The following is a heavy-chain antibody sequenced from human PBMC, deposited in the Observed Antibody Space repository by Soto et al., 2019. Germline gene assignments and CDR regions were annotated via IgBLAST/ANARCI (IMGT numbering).Heavy chain of an antibody. CDR3: ARDVGSSHGPGHPHYFDY. V-gene: IGHV4-34*09. Sequence: SETLSLTCAVYGGYFSGYYWSWIGQPPGKGLEWIGDINHSGSTNYNPSLKSRATISLDTSRNQFFLNLNSVTAADTAVYYCARDVGSSHGPGHPHYFDYWGQGTLVTVSS. D-gene: IGHD2-2*01. J-gene: IGHJ4*02. CDR2: INHSGST. CDR1: GGYFSGYY.